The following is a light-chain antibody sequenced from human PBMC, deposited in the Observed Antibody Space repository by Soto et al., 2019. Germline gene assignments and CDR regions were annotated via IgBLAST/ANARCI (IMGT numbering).Light chain of an antibody. V-gene: IGKV3-20*01. CDR1: HSVSTN. CDR3: QQYGSSPKT. Sequence: EKGMKISPATLSVNPGERASLSCRASHSVSTNLAWYQQTPGQAPRLLIYGASTRATGIPDRFSGSGSGTDFTLTISRLEPEDFAVYYCQQYGSSPKTFGQVTKVDIK. CDR2: GAS. J-gene: IGKJ1*01.